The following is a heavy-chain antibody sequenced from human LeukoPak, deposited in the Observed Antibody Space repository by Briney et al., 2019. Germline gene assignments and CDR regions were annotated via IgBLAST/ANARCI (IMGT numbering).Heavy chain of an antibody. CDR1: GFSLSTSGVG. V-gene: IGHV2-5*02. J-gene: IGHJ4*02. CDR3: AHRRLGHYDSSSPSGFDY. Sequence: SGPTLVKPTQTLTLTCTFSGFSLSTSGVGVGWIRQPPGKALEWLALIYWDDDKRYSPSLKSRLTITKDTSKNQVVLTMTNMDPVDTATYYCAHRRLGHYDSSSPSGFDYWGQGTLVTVSS. CDR2: IYWDDDK. D-gene: IGHD3-22*01.